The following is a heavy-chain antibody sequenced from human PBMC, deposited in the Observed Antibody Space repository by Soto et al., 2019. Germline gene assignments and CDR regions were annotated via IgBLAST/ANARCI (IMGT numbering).Heavy chain of an antibody. CDR3: ARGSIPVRGVFGY. D-gene: IGHD6-6*01. CDR2: INHSGSS. Sequence: WTWIRQPPGKGLEWIGEINHSGSSNYNPSLKSRVSISIDTSENQFSLRLSSVTAADTAVYYCARGSIPVRGVFGYWGQGTQVTVSS. V-gene: IGHV4-34*01. J-gene: IGHJ4*02.